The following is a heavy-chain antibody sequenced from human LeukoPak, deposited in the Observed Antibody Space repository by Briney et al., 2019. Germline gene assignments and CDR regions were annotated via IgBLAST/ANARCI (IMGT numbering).Heavy chain of an antibody. CDR3: ARGGYYGSGNDFRFDP. CDR1: GGSISSYY. V-gene: IGHV4-59*01. CDR2: IHYTGST. Sequence: SETLALTCTVSGGSISSYYWSWIRQSPGKGLECIGYIHYTGSTNYNPSLKSRVTISVETSKNQFSMKLKSVTAADTAVYYCARGGYYGSGNDFRFDPWGQGTLVTVSS. J-gene: IGHJ5*02. D-gene: IGHD3-10*01.